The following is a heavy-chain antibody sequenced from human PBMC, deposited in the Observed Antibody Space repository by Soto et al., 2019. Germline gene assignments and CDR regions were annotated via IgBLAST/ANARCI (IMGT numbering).Heavy chain of an antibody. CDR3: ARVGSIDYDFWSGYWWPDAFDI. J-gene: IGHJ3*02. CDR2: ISAYNGNT. V-gene: IGHV1-18*01. Sequence: QVQLVQSGAEVKKPGASVKVSCKASGYTFTSYGISWVRQAPGQGLEWMGWISAYNGNTNYAQKLQGRVTMTTDTSTSTAYMELRSLRSDDTAVYYCARVGSIDYDFWSGYWWPDAFDIWGQGTMVTVSS. D-gene: IGHD3-3*01. CDR1: GYTFTSYG.